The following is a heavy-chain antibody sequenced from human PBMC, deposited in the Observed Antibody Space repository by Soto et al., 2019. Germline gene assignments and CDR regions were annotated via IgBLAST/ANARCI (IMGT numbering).Heavy chain of an antibody. CDR3: AKPGYSSGWYVQY. D-gene: IGHD6-19*01. J-gene: IGHJ1*01. V-gene: IGHV4-34*01. Sequence: ETLSLSCAVYGGSFSGYYWSWIRQPPGKGLEWIGEINHSGSTNYNPSLKSRVTISVDTSKNQFSLKLSSVTAADTALYYCAKPGYSSGWYVQYWGQGNLVTVSS. CDR1: GGSFSGYY. CDR2: INHSGST.